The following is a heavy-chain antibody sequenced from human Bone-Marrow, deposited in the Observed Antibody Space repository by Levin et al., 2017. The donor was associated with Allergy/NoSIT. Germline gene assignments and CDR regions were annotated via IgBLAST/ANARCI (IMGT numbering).Heavy chain of an antibody. CDR2: IYYSGST. D-gene: IGHD2-15*01. CDR3: ARAPIGVAATHFDY. Sequence: SETLSLTCTVSGGSISSGGYYWSWIRQHPGKGLEWIGYIYYSGSTYYNPSLKSRVTISVDTSKNQFSLKLSSVTAADTAVYYCARAPIGVAATHFDYWGQGTLVTVSS. CDR1: GGSISSGGYY. J-gene: IGHJ4*02. V-gene: IGHV4-31*03.